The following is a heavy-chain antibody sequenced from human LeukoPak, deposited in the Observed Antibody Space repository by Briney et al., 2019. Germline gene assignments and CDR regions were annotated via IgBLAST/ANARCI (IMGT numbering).Heavy chain of an antibody. CDR3: ARQDSGSYLNPLDI. CDR1: GGSISSYY. D-gene: IGHD1-26*01. J-gene: IGHJ3*02. CDR2: VYTSGST. Sequence: PSETLSLTCTVSGGSISSYYWSWIRQPAGKGLEWIGRVYTSGSTNYNPSFRSRVTMSVDTSKNQLSLKLSSVTAADTAVYYCARQDSGSYLNPLDIWGQGTVVTVSS. V-gene: IGHV4-4*07.